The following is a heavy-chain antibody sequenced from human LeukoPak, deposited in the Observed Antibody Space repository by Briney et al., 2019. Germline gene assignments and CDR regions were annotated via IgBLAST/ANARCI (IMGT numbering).Heavy chain of an antibody. V-gene: IGHV3-7*01. J-gene: IGHJ4*02. Sequence: GGSLRLSCAASGFTFSSYWMSWVRRAPGKGLEWVANIKQDGSEKYYVDSVKGRFTISRDNAKNSLYLQMNSLRAEDTAVYYCARESDIVVVVAATHNKPFDYWGQGTLVTVSS. D-gene: IGHD2-15*01. CDR2: IKQDGSEK. CDR3: ARESDIVVVVAATHNKPFDY. CDR1: GFTFSSYW.